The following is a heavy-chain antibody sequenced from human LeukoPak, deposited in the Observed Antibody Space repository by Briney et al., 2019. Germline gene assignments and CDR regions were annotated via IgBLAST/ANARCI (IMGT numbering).Heavy chain of an antibody. V-gene: IGHV1-18*01. CDR3: AREGYSSSWNYFDY. CDR2: INAYNGNT. Sequence: ASVKVSCKASGYTFTSYVINWVRQAPGQGLEWMGWINAYNGNTNYAQKLQGRVTMTTDTSTSTAYMELRSLRSDDTAVYYCAREGYSSSWNYFDYWGQGALVTVSS. J-gene: IGHJ4*02. D-gene: IGHD6-13*01. CDR1: GYTFTSYV.